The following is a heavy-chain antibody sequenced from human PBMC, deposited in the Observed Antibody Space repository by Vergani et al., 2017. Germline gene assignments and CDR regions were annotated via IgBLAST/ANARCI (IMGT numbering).Heavy chain of an antibody. CDR3: AKANPRNSGYDYLYYYHAMDV. CDR2: ISGSGGST. CDR1: GFTFNHYA. Sequence: EVQLLESGGDFVQPGGSLRLSCAASGFTFNHYAMNWVRQAPGKGLEWGSGISGSGGSTYYAGSVKGWFTISRDSSKNTLYLQMNSLSAGDTTVYNCAKANPRNSGYDYLYYYHAMDVWGQGTTVTVSS. V-gene: IGHV3-23*01. J-gene: IGHJ6*02. D-gene: IGHD5-12*01.